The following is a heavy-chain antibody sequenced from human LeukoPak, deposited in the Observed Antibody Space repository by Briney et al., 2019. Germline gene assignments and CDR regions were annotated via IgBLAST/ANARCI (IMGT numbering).Heavy chain of an antibody. Sequence: AASVKVSCKASGYTFTSYYMHWVRQAPGQGLEWVGIINPSGGSTSYAQKFQGRVTMTRDTSTSTVYMELSSLRSEDTAVYYCARLEGGSSSAGAFDIWGQGTMVTVSS. CDR1: GYTFTSYY. J-gene: IGHJ3*02. CDR3: ARLEGGSSSAGAFDI. CDR2: INPSGGST. D-gene: IGHD6-6*01. V-gene: IGHV1-46*01.